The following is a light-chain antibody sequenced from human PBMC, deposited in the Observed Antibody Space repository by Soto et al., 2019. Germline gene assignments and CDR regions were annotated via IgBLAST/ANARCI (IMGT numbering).Light chain of an antibody. CDR1: SSDVGGYEY. CDR2: EVI. Sequence: QSALTLPPSASGSPGQSVTISCTGSSSDVGGYEYVSWYQQHPGKAPKLIIYEVIKRPSGVPDRFSGSKSGNTASLTVSGLQAEDEADYYCSSYAGSNNLHVLFGGGTQLTVL. CDR3: SSYAGSNNLHVL. J-gene: IGLJ2*01. V-gene: IGLV2-8*01.